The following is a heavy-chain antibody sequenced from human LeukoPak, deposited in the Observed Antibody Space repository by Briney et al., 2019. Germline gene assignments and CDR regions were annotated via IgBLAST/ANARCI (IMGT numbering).Heavy chain of an antibody. J-gene: IGHJ3*02. Sequence: GGSLRLSCAASGFTFSSYTMNWVRQAPGKGLEWVSSISSSSSYIYYADSVKGRFTISRDNAKNSLYLQMNSLRAEDTAVYYCARDVPLEDAFDIWGQGTMVTVSS. CDR1: GFTFSSYT. CDR2: ISSSSSYI. V-gene: IGHV3-21*01. D-gene: IGHD1-1*01. CDR3: ARDVPLEDAFDI.